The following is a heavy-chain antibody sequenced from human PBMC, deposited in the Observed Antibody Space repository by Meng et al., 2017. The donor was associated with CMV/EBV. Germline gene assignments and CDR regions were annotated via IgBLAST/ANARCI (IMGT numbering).Heavy chain of an antibody. V-gene: IGHV3-30*02. CDR3: AKDRGVFWSGYSWSYYGMDV. CDR1: GFTFSSYG. Sequence: GGSLRLSCAASGFTFSSYGMHWVRQAPGKGLEWVAFIRYDGSNKYYADSVKGRLTISRDNSKNTLYLQMNSLRAEDTAVYYCAKDRGVFWSGYSWSYYGMDVWGQGTTVTVSS. CDR2: IRYDGSNK. D-gene: IGHD3-3*01. J-gene: IGHJ6*02.